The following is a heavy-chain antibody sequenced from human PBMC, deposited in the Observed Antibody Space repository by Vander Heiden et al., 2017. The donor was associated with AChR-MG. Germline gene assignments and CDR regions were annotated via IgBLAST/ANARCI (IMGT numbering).Heavy chain of an antibody. D-gene: IGHD3-22*01. CDR2: IAYDGSNK. CDR1: GFTFLTYG. Sequence: QVQLVESGGGVVQPGRSLRPSCAASGFTFLTYGMHWVRQAPGKGLEWVAVIAYDGSNKYYADSVKGRFTISRDNSKNTLYLQMNSLRAEDTAVYYCAKGPYYYDSSGYYLGADWGQGTLVTVSS. V-gene: IGHV3-30*18. J-gene: IGHJ4*02. CDR3: AKGPYYYDSSGYYLGAD.